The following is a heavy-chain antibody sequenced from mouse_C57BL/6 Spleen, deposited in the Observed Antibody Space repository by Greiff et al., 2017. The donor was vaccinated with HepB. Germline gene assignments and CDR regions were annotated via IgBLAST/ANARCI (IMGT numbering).Heavy chain of an antibody. CDR3: TGVGYYYGSSGYFDD. Sequence: EVQLQESGTVLARPGASVKMSCKTSGYTFTSYWMHWVKQRPGQGLEWIGAIYPGNSDTSYNQKFKGKAKLTAVTSASTAYMELSSLTNGGSAVYYCTGVGYYYGSSGYFDDWGQGTTRTVSS. J-gene: IGHJ2*01. CDR1: GYTFTSYW. V-gene: IGHV1-5*01. CDR2: IYPGNSDT. D-gene: IGHD1-1*01.